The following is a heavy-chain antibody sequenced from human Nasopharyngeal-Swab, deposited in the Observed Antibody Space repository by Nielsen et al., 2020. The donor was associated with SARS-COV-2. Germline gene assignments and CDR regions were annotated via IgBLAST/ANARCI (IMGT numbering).Heavy chain of an antibody. J-gene: IGHJ6*02. CDR2: IQSKTDGGTT. Sequence: GGSLRLSCAASGFTFSNAWMSWVRQAPGKGLEWVGRIQSKTDGGTTDYAAPVKGRFTISRDDSKNTLYLQMNSLKTEDTAVYYCTTVVGYCSGGSCYPYYYYYGMDVWGQGTTVTVSS. V-gene: IGHV3-15*01. CDR3: TTVVGYCSGGSCYPYYYYYGMDV. D-gene: IGHD2-15*01. CDR1: GFTFSNAW.